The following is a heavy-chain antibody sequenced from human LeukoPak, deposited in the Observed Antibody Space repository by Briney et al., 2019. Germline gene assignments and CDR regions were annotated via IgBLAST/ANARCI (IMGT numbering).Heavy chain of an antibody. CDR1: GYTFTGYY. Sequence: ASVKVSCKASGYTFTGYYMHWVRQAPGQGLEWMGIINPSGGSTSYAQKFQGRVTMTRDMSTSTVYMELSSLRSEDTAVYYCAREKSGSYYNGDDAFDIWGQGTMVTVSS. J-gene: IGHJ3*02. CDR3: AREKSGSYYNGDDAFDI. D-gene: IGHD3-10*01. CDR2: INPSGGST. V-gene: IGHV1-46*01.